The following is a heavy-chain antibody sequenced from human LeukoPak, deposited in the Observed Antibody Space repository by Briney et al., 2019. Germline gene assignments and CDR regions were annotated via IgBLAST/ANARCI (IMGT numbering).Heavy chain of an antibody. CDR1: GYTFTNYY. D-gene: IGHD6-25*01. J-gene: IGHJ4*02. CDR3: ARERTPGSGYGVDY. V-gene: IGHV1-46*01. Sequence: ASVKVSCKASGYTFTNYYMHWVRQAPGQGLEWMGIINPSGGSTSYAQKFQGRVTMTGDRSISTAYMELSRLRSDDTAVYYCARERTPGSGYGVDYWGQGTVVTVSS. CDR2: INPSGGST.